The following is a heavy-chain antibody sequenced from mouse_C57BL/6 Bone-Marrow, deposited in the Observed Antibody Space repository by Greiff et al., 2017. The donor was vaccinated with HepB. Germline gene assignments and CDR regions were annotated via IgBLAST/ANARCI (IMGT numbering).Heavy chain of an antibody. CDR1: GYTFTSYW. CDR2: IDPSDSYN. V-gene: IGHV1-69*01. J-gene: IGHJ4*01. CDR3: ARLYLDYYAMDY. Sequence: VQLQQPGAELVMPGASVKLSCKASGYTFTSYWMHWVKQRPGQGLEWIGEIDPSDSYNNYNQKFKGKSTLTVDKSSSTAYMQLSSLTSEDSAVYYCARLYLDYYAMDYWGQGTSVTVSS.